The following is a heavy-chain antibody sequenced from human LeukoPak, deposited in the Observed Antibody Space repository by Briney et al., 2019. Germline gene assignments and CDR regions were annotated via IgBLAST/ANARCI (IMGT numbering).Heavy chain of an antibody. CDR1: GGSISSHF. V-gene: IGHV4-59*08. D-gene: IGHD4-17*01. Sequence: SETLSLTCTVSGGSISSHFWSWIRQPPGKGLEWIAYIYYSGSTDYNPSLKSRVTISVDTSKNQFSLKLSSVAAADTAVYYCARQTMSTADAFDIWGQGTMVTVSS. CDR2: IYYSGST. J-gene: IGHJ3*02. CDR3: ARQTMSTADAFDI.